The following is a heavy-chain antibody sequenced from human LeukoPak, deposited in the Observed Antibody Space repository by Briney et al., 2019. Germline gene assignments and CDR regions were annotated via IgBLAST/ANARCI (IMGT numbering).Heavy chain of an antibody. CDR3: ARGAMATTPFFDY. Sequence: SQTLSLTCTVSGVSISSVGYYWSWIRQYPGKGLEWIGYISYSGNTYYNPSLKSRVSISVDTSKTQFSLKLTSLTAADTAVYYCARGAMATTPFFDYWGQGTLVTVSS. D-gene: IGHD5-24*01. CDR2: ISYSGNT. V-gene: IGHV4-31*03. J-gene: IGHJ4*02. CDR1: GVSISSVGYY.